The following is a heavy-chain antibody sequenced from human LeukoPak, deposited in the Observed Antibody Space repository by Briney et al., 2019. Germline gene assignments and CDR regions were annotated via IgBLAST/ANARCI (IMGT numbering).Heavy chain of an antibody. D-gene: IGHD3-3*01. J-gene: IGHJ6*03. V-gene: IGHV3-74*01. CDR2: INTDGSST. CDR3: ARGYYDFWSSVNYMDV. Sequence: PGGSLRLSCAASGFTFSSYWMHWGRQAPGKGLVWVSRINTDGSSTSYADSVKGRFTISRDNAKNPLYLQMNSLRAEDTAAYYRARGYYDFWSSVNYMDVWGKGTTVTVSS. CDR1: GFTFSSYW.